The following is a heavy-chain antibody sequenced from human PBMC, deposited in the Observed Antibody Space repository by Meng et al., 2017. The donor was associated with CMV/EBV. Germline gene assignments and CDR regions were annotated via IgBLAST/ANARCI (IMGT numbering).Heavy chain of an antibody. CDR1: GGTFSSYA. D-gene: IGHD2-2*01. Sequence: VKVSCKASGGTFSSYAISWVRQAPGQGLEWMGGIIPIFGTANYAQKFQGRVTITTDESTSTAYMELSSLRSEDTAVYYCARAQVVVVPAAIHYYYYGMDVWGQGTTVTVSS. J-gene: IGHJ6*02. CDR2: IIPIFGTA. CDR3: ARAQVVVVPAAIHYYYYGMDV. V-gene: IGHV1-69*13.